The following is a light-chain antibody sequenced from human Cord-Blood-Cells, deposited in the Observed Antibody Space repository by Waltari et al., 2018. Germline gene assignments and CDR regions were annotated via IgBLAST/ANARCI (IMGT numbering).Light chain of an antibody. CDR1: QDISNY. CDR2: DAS. Sequence: IKLPQSRSSLSASVGDRVTITCQASQDISNYLNWYQQKPGKAPKLLIYDASNLETGVPARFSGSGSGTDFTFTISSLQPEDIATYYCQQYDNLPLTFGGGTKVEIK. V-gene: IGKV1-33*01. J-gene: IGKJ4*01. CDR3: QQYDNLPLT.